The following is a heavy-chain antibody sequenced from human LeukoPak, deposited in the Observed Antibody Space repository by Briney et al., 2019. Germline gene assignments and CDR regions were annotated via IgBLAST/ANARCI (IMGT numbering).Heavy chain of an antibody. D-gene: IGHD3-9*01. CDR1: GDSIRSSSYY. V-gene: IGHV4-39*07. J-gene: IGHJ4*02. CDR2: IYYSGST. Sequence: SETLSLTCTVSGDSIRSSSYYWGWTRQPPGKGLEWIGNIYYSGSTYYNPSLTSRVTISVDTSKNQFSLKLSSVTAADTAVYYCARDRGYDILTGYSHFDYWGQGTLVTVSS. CDR3: ARDRGYDILTGYSHFDY.